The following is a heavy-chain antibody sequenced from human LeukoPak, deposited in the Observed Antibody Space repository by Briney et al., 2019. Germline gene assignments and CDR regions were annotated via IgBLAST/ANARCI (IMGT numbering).Heavy chain of an antibody. V-gene: IGHV3-23*01. D-gene: IGHD4-23*01. Sequence: GGSLRLSCAASGFTFSSYAMSWVRQGPGKGLDWVSAISGSGGNTYYADSVKGRFTISRDNSKNTLYLQMNSLRAEDTAVYYCAKDQYGGNPQYYFDYWGQGTLVTVSS. CDR2: ISGSGGNT. CDR3: AKDQYGGNPQYYFDY. J-gene: IGHJ4*02. CDR1: GFTFSSYA.